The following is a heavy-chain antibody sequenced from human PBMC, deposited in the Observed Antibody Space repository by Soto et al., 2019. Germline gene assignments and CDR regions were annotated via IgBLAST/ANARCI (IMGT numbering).Heavy chain of an antibody. J-gene: IGHJ4*02. Sequence: GGSLRLSCAASGFTFTNYWMHWVRQVPGKGLVWVSRIDGIGTGTSYSDSVRGRFTISRDNAENMLYLQMNSLRAEDTAVYYCTTVFEYRGQGIPGTASS. V-gene: IGHV3-74*01. CDR1: GFTFTNYW. CDR2: IDGIGTGT. CDR3: TTVFEY.